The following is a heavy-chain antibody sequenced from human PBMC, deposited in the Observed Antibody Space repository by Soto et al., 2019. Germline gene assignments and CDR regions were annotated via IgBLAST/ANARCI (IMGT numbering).Heavy chain of an antibody. CDR2: MWSDGTTK. J-gene: IGHJ4*02. D-gene: IGHD3-22*01. Sequence: GGSLRLSCAASGFTLSNYGMHWVRQAPGKGLDWVAVMWSDGTTKFYADSVKGRFTLSRDNSKNTLYLQTDSLRAEDTAVYYCARDPYDNSGSYFNAPLDYWGQGTLVTVSS. CDR1: GFTLSNYG. CDR3: ARDPYDNSGSYFNAPLDY. V-gene: IGHV3-33*01.